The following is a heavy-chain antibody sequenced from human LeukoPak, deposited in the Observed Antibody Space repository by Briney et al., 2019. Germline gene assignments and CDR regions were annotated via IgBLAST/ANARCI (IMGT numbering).Heavy chain of an antibody. CDR1: GFTFSNYW. CDR3: ASTQTFDY. J-gene: IGHJ4*02. CDR2: VKQDGSER. V-gene: IGHV3-7*05. Sequence: GGSLRLSCTASGFTFSNYWMSWVRQAPGKGLEWVANVKQDGSERYYADSVRGRFTISRDNAKSSLYLQLNSLRVEDTAVYHCASTQTFDYWGQGTLVTVPS.